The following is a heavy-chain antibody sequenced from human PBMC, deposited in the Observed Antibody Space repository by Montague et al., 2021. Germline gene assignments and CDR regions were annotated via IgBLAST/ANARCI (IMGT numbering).Heavy chain of an antibody. D-gene: IGHD5-18*01. CDR2: ITSDGSDT. J-gene: IGHJ5*01. CDR1: GFSFSSLW. V-gene: IGHV3-74*01. Sequence: SLRLSCAASGFSFSSLWMHWFRQAPGKGLVWVSQITSDGSDTNYADSVKGRFTISRDNAKSTLYLQMNSPRDEDTAVYYCVRDRPTAWFDSWGQGTLVTISS. CDR3: VRDRPTAWFDS.